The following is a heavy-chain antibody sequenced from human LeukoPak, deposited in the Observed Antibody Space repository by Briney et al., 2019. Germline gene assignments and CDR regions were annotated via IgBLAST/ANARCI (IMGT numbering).Heavy chain of an antibody. J-gene: IGHJ4*02. CDR3: ARDENGDSLYDY. V-gene: IGHV1-18*01. Sequence: ASVKVSCKASGYTFTSYGISWVRQAPGQGLEWMGWISAYNGNTNYAQKLQGRVTMTTDTSTSTAYMELRSLRSEDTAVYYCARDENGDSLYDYWGQGTLVTVSS. D-gene: IGHD4-17*01. CDR1: GYTFTSYG. CDR2: ISAYNGNT.